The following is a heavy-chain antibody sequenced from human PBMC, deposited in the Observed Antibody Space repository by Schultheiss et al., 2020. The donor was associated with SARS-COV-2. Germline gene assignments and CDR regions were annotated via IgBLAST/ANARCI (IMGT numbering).Heavy chain of an antibody. J-gene: IGHJ4*02. D-gene: IGHD4-17*01. Sequence: SQTLSLTCTVSGGSISSGSYYWSWIRQPPGKGLEWIGYIYYSGSTYYNPSLKSRVTISVDTSKNQFSLKLSSVTAADTAVYYCAREGPMTTVTIFDYWGQGTLVTVSS. CDR1: GGSISSGSYY. V-gene: IGHV4-30-4*07. CDR2: IYYSGST. CDR3: AREGPMTTVTIFDY.